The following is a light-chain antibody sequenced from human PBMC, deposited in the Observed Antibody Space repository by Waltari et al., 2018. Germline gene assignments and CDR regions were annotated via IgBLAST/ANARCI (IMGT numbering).Light chain of an antibody. V-gene: IGLV2-14*03. CDR2: DVS. Sequence: SALAPSAPVSGSPGQSITLSCTGTGSDIVFYKFVSWNQQHPGKAPQLLIFDVSRWSSGVSHRFSGSKSGNTASLTISGLQAEDEADYYCSSYTSTNTIIFGGGTKVTVL. J-gene: IGLJ2*01. CDR1: GSDIVFYKF. CDR3: SSYTSTNTII.